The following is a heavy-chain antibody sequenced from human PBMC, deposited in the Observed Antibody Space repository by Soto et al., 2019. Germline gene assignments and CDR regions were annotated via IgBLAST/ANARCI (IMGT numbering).Heavy chain of an antibody. V-gene: IGHV3-30*03. CDR2: ITNAGGET. CDR3: ARDLMVNVHYDQYGMDV. Sequence: QVELVESGGGVVQPGRSLRLSCAASGFPFSAYGMHWVRQAPGKGLEWVALITNAGGETYYLDSVKGRFVISRDDSRHTLQLQMNSLRAEDTAVYYCARDLMVNVHYDQYGMDVRGQGTTVIVSS. J-gene: IGHJ6*02. D-gene: IGHD3-22*01. CDR1: GFPFSAYG.